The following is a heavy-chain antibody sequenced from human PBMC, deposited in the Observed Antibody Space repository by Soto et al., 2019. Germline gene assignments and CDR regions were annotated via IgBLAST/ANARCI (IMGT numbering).Heavy chain of an antibody. D-gene: IGHD2-21*02. CDR2: IYYSGST. CDR1: GDSISSSNYF. V-gene: IGHV4-39*07. Sequence: PSETLSLTCTVSGDSISSSNYFWGWIRQPPGKGLEWIGYIYYSGSTYYNPSLKSRVTISVDTSKNQFSLKLNSVTAADTAVYYCARDLWGYCGTDCYPLDVWGQGTTVTVSS. J-gene: IGHJ6*02. CDR3: ARDLWGYCGTDCYPLDV.